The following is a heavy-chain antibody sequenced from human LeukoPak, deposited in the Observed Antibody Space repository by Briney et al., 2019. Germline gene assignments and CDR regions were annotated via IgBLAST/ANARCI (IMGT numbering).Heavy chain of an antibody. J-gene: IGHJ6*03. CDR1: GYSIRNGYN. V-gene: IGHV4-38-2*02. Sequence: SETLSLTCTVSGYSIRNGYNWGWIRLSPGKGLEWLGSIYQSGSTYDNPSLKSRVSLSIDTSKNQFSLKLTSVTAADTAVYYCAREAGLIYFYYIDVWGKGTTVTVSS. CDR3: AREAGLIYFYYIDV. CDR2: IYQSGST. D-gene: IGHD2-8*01.